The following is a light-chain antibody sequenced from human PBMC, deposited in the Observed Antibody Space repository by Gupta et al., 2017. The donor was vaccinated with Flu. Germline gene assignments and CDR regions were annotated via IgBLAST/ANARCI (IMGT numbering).Light chain of an antibody. J-gene: IGLJ2*01. CDR1: SGHSSYA. V-gene: IGLV4-69*01. Sequence: QLLLTPAPSASASPRASVTLTCTLTSGHSSYAIAWHQQQPQKGHRYMMKLNSDGSHRKGDGIPDRFSGSSSGAERYLTIASLQSEDEADYYCQTWGTGIQVFGGGTKLTVL. CDR3: QTWGTGIQV. CDR2: LNSDGSH.